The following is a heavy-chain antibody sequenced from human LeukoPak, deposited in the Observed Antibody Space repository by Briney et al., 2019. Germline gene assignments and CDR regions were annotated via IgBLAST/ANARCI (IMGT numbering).Heavy chain of an antibody. V-gene: IGHV3-30*18. J-gene: IGHJ4*02. CDR2: ISYDGSNK. CDR3: AKDLSSGWHGGGY. Sequence: PGRSLRLSCAASGFTFSSYGMHWVRQAPGKGLEWVAVISYDGSNKYYADSVKGRFTISRDNSKNTLYLQMNSLRAEDPAVYYCAKDLSSGWHGGGYWGQGTLVTVSS. CDR1: GFTFSSYG. D-gene: IGHD6-25*01.